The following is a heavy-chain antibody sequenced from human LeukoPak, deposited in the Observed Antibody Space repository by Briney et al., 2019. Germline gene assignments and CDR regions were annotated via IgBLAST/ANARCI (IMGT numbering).Heavy chain of an antibody. CDR2: ISSSSGRTI. CDR1: GFTFSSYS. J-gene: IGHJ4*02. CDR3: ARDKTYYFDY. V-gene: IGHV3-48*02. Sequence: PGGSLRLSCAASGFTFSSYSMNWVRQAPGKGLEWVAYISSSSGRTIYYADSVRGRFTISRDNAKNSLYLQMNSLRDEDTAVYYCARDKTYYFDYWGQGNLVTVSS.